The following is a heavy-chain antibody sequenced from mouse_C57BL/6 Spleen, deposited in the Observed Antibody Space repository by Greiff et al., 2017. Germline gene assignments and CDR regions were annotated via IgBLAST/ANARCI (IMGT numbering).Heavy chain of an antibody. CDR1: GFNIKNTY. J-gene: IGHJ4*01. Sequence: EVQRVESVAELVRPGASVKLSCTASGFNIKNTYMHWVQQRPEQGLEWIGRIDPANGNTKFAPKFQGKATITADTSSNTAYLQLSSLTSEDTAIYYCVLDSSGYGAMDYWGQGTSVTVSS. V-gene: IGHV14-3*01. D-gene: IGHD3-2*02. CDR2: IDPANGNT. CDR3: VLDSSGYGAMDY.